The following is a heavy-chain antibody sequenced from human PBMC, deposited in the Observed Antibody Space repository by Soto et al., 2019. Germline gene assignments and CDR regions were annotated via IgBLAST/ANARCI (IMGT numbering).Heavy chain of an antibody. CDR3: AKGPLGSGYDLDS. Sequence: EVQLLDSGGGLVQPGGSLRLSCAASGFTFSSYAMNWVRQAPGKGLDWVSAISGSGGSTYYADSVKGRFTISRDNSKNTLYLQMSSLRAEDTDVYYCAKGPLGSGYDLDSWGQGALVTVSS. J-gene: IGHJ4*02. V-gene: IGHV3-23*01. D-gene: IGHD5-12*01. CDR1: GFTFSSYA. CDR2: ISGSGGST.